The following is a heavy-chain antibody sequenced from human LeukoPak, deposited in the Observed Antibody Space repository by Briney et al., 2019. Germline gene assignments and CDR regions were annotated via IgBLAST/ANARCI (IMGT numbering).Heavy chain of an antibody. V-gene: IGHV3-11*04. CDR3: ASVAVVPAPMYYFDY. CDR1: GFTFSDYY. D-gene: IGHD2-2*01. Sequence: PGGSLRLSCAAPGFTFSDYYMSWIRQAPGKGLEWVSYISSSGSTIYYADSVKGRFTISRDNAKNSLYLQMNSLRAEDTAVYYCASVAVVPAPMYYFDYWGQGTLVTVSS. CDR2: ISSSGSTI. J-gene: IGHJ4*02.